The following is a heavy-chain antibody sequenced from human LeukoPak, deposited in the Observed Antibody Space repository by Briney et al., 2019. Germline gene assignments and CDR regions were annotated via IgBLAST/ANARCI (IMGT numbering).Heavy chain of an antibody. J-gene: IGHJ3*02. CDR3: ARDCSGGSCYSPAPGVFDI. D-gene: IGHD2-15*01. CDR2: ISSSGSTI. CDR1: GFTFSSYE. Sequence: GGSLRLSCAASGFTFSSYEMNWVRQAPGKGLEWVSYISSSGSTIYYADSVKGRFTISRDNAKNSLYLQMNSLRAEDTAVYYCARDCSGGSCYSPAPGVFDIWGQGTMVTVSS. V-gene: IGHV3-48*03.